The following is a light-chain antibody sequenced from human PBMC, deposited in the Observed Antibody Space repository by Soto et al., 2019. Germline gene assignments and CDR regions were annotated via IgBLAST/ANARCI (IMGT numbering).Light chain of an antibody. CDR3: SSYAGSNRFE. CDR1: SSYVGGYTY. J-gene: IGLJ2*01. CDR2: EVN. V-gene: IGLV2-8*01. Sequence: QSALTQPPSSSGSPGQSVTISCTGPSSYVGGYTYVSWYQQHPGKAPKLIIYEVNKRPSGVPDRFSGSKSGNTASLTGSGLQAEDEADYYCSSYAGSNRFEVGGGTTLTVL.